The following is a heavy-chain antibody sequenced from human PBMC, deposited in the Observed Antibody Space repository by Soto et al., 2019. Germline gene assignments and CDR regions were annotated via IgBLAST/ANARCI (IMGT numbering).Heavy chain of an antibody. CDR3: ARAIKRWEVNYYFDF. D-gene: IGHD1-26*01. Sequence: QVQLVESGGGVVQPGKSLRLSCAAFGFTFSYYGMHWVRQAPGKGLEWVALISNAGSREYYADSLKGRFTISRDNSKNTLYLQMNSPTAEDTAVYYCARAIKRWEVNYYFDFWGQGTLVTVSS. V-gene: IGHV3-30*03. CDR1: GFTFSYYG. J-gene: IGHJ4*02. CDR2: ISNAGSRE.